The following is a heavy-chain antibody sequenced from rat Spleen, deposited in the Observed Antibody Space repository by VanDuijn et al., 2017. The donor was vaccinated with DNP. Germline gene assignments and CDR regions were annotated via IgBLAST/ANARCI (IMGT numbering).Heavy chain of an antibody. J-gene: IGHJ3*01. Sequence: EVQLVESGGGLVQPGRSLKLSCAASGFTFSNYAMAWVRQAPTTGLEWVASISTGGGNTYYRDSVKGRFTVSRDNAKNTQYLQMDSLRSEDTATYYCATLTTEGIDLAYWGQGTLVTVSS. CDR1: GFTFSNYA. CDR2: ISTGGGNT. V-gene: IGHV5S13*01. CDR3: ATLTTEGIDLAY. D-gene: IGHD1-11*01.